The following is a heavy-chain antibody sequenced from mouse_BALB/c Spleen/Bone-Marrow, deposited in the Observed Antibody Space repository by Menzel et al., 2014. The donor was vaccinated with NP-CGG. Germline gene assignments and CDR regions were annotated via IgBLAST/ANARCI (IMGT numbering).Heavy chain of an antibody. J-gene: IGHJ3*01. CDR2: ILPGSGST. Sequence: VKLVESGAELMKTGASVKISCKATGYTFSSYWIEWVKQRPGHGLEWIGEILPGSGSTNYNEKFKGEATFTADTSSNTAYMQLSSLTSEDSAVYYCARERGYWGQGTLVTVSA. V-gene: IGHV1-9*01. CDR1: GYTFSSYW. CDR3: ARERGY.